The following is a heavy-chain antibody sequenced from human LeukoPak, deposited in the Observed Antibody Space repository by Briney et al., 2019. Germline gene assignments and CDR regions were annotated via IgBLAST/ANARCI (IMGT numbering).Heavy chain of an antibody. J-gene: IGHJ6*03. CDR3: ARDGYYYGSGSPGGGYYYYYMDV. CDR2: INHSGST. Sequence: SETLSLTCTVSGYSISSGYYWGWIRQPPGKGLEWIGEINHSGSTNYNSSLKSRVTISLDTSKKQFSLKLKSVTAADTAVYYCARDGYYYGSGSPGGGYYYYYMDVWGKGTTVTISS. D-gene: IGHD3-10*01. CDR1: GYSISSGYY. V-gene: IGHV4-38-2*02.